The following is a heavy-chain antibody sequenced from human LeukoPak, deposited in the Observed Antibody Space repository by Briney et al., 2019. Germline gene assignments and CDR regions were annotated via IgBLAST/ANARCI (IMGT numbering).Heavy chain of an antibody. CDR3: AKDDRWLQFCC. CDR1: GYTFISYY. D-gene: IGHD5-24*01. CDR2: INPSGGST. J-gene: IGHJ4*02. V-gene: IGHV1-46*01. Sequence: ASVKVSCKASGYTFISYYMHWVRQAPGQGLEWMGIINPSGGSTSYAQKFQGRVTMTRDMSTSTVYMDLSSLRSEDTAVYYCAKDDRWLQFCCWGQGTLVTVPS.